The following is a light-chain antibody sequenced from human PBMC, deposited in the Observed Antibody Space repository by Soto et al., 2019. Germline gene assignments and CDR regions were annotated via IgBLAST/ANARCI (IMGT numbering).Light chain of an antibody. CDR2: LNSDGSH. Sequence: QPVLTQSPSASASLGASVKLTCTLSSGHSSYAIAWHQQQPEKGPRYLMKLNSDGSHSKGDGIPDRFSGSSSGAERYLTISSLQSEDEADYYCQTWGSGIPVVFGGGTKVTV. CDR1: SGHSSYA. J-gene: IGLJ2*01. V-gene: IGLV4-69*01. CDR3: QTWGSGIPVV.